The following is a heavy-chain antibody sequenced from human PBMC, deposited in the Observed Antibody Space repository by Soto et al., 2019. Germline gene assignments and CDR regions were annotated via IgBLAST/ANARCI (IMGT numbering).Heavy chain of an antibody. V-gene: IGHV4-34*01. CDR3: ARGVVTMVRGVISASFDY. J-gene: IGHJ4*02. CDR1: GGSFSGYY. D-gene: IGHD3-10*01. CDR2: INHSGST. Sequence: PSETLSLTCAVYGGSFSGYYWSWIRQPPGKGLEWIGEINHSGSTNYNPSLKSRVTISVDTSKNQFSLKLSSVTAADTAVYYCARGVVTMVRGVISASFDYWGQGTLVTVSS.